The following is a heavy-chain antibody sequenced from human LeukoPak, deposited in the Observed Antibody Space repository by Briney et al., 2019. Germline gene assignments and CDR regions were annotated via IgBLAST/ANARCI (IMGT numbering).Heavy chain of an antibody. CDR3: AQDIGWLQFAY. V-gene: IGHV3-23*01. Sequence: TGGSLRLSCAASGFTFSSYGMNWVRQAPGKGLEWISGISPSGGGTYYADFVKGRFTISRDDSKNTLYLQMNSLRGDDTAVYYCAQDIGWLQFAYWGRGTLVTVSS. D-gene: IGHD5-24*01. J-gene: IGHJ4*02. CDR2: ISPSGGGT. CDR1: GFTFSSYG.